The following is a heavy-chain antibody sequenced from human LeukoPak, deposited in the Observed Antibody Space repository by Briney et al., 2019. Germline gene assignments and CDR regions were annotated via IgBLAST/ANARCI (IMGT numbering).Heavy chain of an antibody. J-gene: IGHJ4*02. CDR1: GGTFSTYA. CDR3: AREIRKGQWPVFALNY. Sequence: ASVKVSCKASGGTFSTYAISWVRQAPEQGLEWMGWINPNNGGTNYAQKFQGRVTVTRDTSISTAYMELSRLRSDDTAVYYCAREIRKGQWPVFALNYWGQGTLVTVSS. D-gene: IGHD6-19*01. V-gene: IGHV1-2*02. CDR2: INPNNGGT.